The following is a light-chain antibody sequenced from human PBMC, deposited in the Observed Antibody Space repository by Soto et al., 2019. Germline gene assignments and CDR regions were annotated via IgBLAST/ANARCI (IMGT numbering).Light chain of an antibody. CDR1: QSVSSN. V-gene: IGKV3-15*01. CDR2: GVY. Sequence: EIVMTQSPTILSVSPGERATLSCRASQSVSSNLAWYQQKPGQAPRLLIYGVYTRATGIPARFSGSGSGTEFTLTISSLQSEDSAVYYCQQYNNWWTFGQGTKVDIK. CDR3: QQYNNWWT. J-gene: IGKJ1*01.